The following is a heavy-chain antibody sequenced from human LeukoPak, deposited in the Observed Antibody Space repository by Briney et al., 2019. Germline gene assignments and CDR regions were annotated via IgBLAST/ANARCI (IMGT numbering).Heavy chain of an antibody. CDR2: INHSGST. Sequence: SETLTLTCAVSGGSFSGYYWSWIRQPPGKGLEWIGEINHSGSTNYNPSLKSRVTISVDTSKNQFSLKLSSVTAADTAVYYCARDIAAAAGWFDPWGQGTLVTVSS. V-gene: IGHV4-34*01. D-gene: IGHD6-13*01. J-gene: IGHJ5*02. CDR3: ARDIAAAAGWFDP. CDR1: GGSFSGYY.